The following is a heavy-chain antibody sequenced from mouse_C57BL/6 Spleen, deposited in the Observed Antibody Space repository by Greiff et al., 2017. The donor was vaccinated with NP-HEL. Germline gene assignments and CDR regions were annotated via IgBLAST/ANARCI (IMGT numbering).Heavy chain of an antibody. V-gene: IGHV14-2*01. D-gene: IGHD3-1*01. CDR2: IDPEDGET. J-gene: IGHJ3*01. CDR3: ASGRPFAY. Sequence: VQLQQSGAELVKPGASVKLSCTASGFNIKDYYMHWVKQRTEQGLEWIGRIDPEDGETKYAPKFQGKATIPADTSSNTAYLQLGSLTAEDTAVYYCASGRPFAYWGQGTLVTVSA. CDR1: GFNIKDYY.